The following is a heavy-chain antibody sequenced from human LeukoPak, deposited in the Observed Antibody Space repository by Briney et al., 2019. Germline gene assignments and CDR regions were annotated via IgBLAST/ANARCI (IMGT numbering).Heavy chain of an antibody. CDR2: INPSGGST. CDR3: ARGPADSYYYDSSGYYGNAFDI. D-gene: IGHD3-22*01. J-gene: IGHJ3*02. CDR1: GYTFTSYY. Sequence: ASVTVSCKASGYTFTSYYMHWVRQAPGQGLEWMGIINPSGGSTSYAQTFQGRVTMTRDTSTSTVYMELSSLRSEDTAVYYCARGPADSYYYDSSGYYGNAFDIWGQGAMVTVSS. V-gene: IGHV1-46*01.